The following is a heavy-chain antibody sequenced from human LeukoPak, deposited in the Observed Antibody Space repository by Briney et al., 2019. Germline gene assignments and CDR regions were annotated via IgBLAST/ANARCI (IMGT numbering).Heavy chain of an antibody. CDR1: GFPFYDYG. Sequence: GGSLRLSCAASGFPFYDYGMSWVRLAPGQGLEWVSGVSWNGAYTEYADSVRGRFTISRDNAKKSLYLQMNSLRVDDTALYYCARRKGPYGSGTYYDSWGQGTLVSVSS. D-gene: IGHD3-10*01. J-gene: IGHJ4*02. CDR2: VSWNGAYT. CDR3: ARRKGPYGSGTYYDS. V-gene: IGHV3-20*04.